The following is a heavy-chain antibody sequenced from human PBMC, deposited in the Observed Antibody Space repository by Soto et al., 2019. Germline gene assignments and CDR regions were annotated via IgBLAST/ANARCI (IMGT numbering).Heavy chain of an antibody. CDR3: AGCSGGSCYSFDY. D-gene: IGHD2-15*01. CDR2: IYYSGST. Sequence: SETLSLTCTVSGGSISSYYWSWIRQPPGKGLEWIGCIYYSGSTNYNPSLKSRVTISVDTSKNQFSLKLSSVTAADTAVYYCAGCSGGSCYSFDYWGQGTQVTVSS. J-gene: IGHJ4*02. V-gene: IGHV4-59*08. CDR1: GGSISSYY.